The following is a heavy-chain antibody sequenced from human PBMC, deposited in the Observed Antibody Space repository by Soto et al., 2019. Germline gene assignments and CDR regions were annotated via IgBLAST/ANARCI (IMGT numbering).Heavy chain of an antibody. CDR3: SREGYDILTGYFQVGWFDP. D-gene: IGHD3-9*01. CDR2: IYHSGST. CDR1: GGSISSSNW. J-gene: IGHJ5*02. V-gene: IGHV4-4*02. Sequence: PSETLSLTCAVSGGSISSSNWWSWVRQPPGKGLEWIGEIYHSGSTNYNPSLKSRVTISVDKSKNQFSLKLSSVTAADTAVYFFSREGYDILTGYFQVGWFDPWGQGTLVTAPQ.